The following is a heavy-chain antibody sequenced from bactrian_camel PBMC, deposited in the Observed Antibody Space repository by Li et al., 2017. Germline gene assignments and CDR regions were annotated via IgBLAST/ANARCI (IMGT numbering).Heavy chain of an antibody. V-gene: IGHV3S53*01. J-gene: IGHJ6*01. D-gene: IGHD4*01. CDR1: GVGDVGDC. CDR3: AAEDPRGTVGTITFAKADFGY. Sequence: HVQLVESGGGSVQPGGSLTLSCTTSGVGDVGDCLAWFRQAPGKEREGVAAIDSDGRTTYADSVKGRFTISKDNAKNTLYLQMSSLKPEDSAIYYCAAEDPRGTVGTITFAKADFGYWGQGTQVTVS. CDR2: IDSDGRT.